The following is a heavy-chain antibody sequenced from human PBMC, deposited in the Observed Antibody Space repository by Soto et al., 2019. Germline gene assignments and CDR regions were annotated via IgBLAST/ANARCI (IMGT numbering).Heavy chain of an antibody. CDR3: ARDFPGVLRYFDWLGDY. CDR1: GFTFSSYA. J-gene: IGHJ4*02. V-gene: IGHV3-30-3*01. Sequence: QVQLVESGGGVVQPGRSLRLSCAASGFTFSSYAMHWVRQAPGKGLEWVAVISYDGSNKYYADSVKGRFTISRDNSKNTLYLQMNSLRAEDTAVYYCARDFPGVLRYFDWLGDYWGQGTLVTVSS. D-gene: IGHD3-9*01. CDR2: ISYDGSNK.